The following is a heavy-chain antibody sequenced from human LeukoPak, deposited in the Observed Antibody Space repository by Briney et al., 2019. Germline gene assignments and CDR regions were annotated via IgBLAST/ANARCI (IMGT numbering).Heavy chain of an antibody. CDR2: IYPGDSDT. J-gene: IGHJ4*02. V-gene: IGHV5-51*01. Sequence: GESLKISCKGSGYIFTNYWIGWVRQMPGKGLECMGIIYPGDSDTRYSPSFQGQVTISADKSISTAYLQWSSLKASDTAMYYCALNARSSGWPNFDYWGQGTLVTVSS. CDR1: GYIFTNYW. CDR3: ALNARSSGWPNFDY. D-gene: IGHD6-19*01.